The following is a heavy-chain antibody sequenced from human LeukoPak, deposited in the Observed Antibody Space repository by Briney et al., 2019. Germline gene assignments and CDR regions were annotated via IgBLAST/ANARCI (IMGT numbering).Heavy chain of an antibody. J-gene: IGHJ6*03. CDR2: FDPEDGET. D-gene: IGHD2-2*01. V-gene: IGHV1-24*01. CDR1: GYTLTELS. Sequence: ASVKVSCKVSGYTLTELSMHWVRQAPGKGLEWMGGFDPEDGETVYAQKFQGRVTLTEDTSTDTAYMELSSLRSADTAMYYCAINAYCSSNSCWGNYYYYYMDVWGKGTTVTVSS. CDR3: AINAYCSSNSCWGNYYYYYMDV.